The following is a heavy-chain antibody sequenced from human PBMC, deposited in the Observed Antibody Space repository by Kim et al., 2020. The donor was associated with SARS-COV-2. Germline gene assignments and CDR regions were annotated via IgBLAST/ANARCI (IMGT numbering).Heavy chain of an antibody. V-gene: IGHV3-30*04. CDR3: ARGGGRYSSSPHGY. Sequence: GGSLRLSCAASGFTFGSYSMHWVRQAPGKGLEWVAVISYDENHKYYVDSVKGRFTISRDNSKNTQYLQMNSLRAEDTAVYYCARGGGRYSSSPHGYWGQGTLVTVSS. CDR1: GFTFGSYS. CDR2: ISYDENHK. J-gene: IGHJ4*02. D-gene: IGHD6-6*01.